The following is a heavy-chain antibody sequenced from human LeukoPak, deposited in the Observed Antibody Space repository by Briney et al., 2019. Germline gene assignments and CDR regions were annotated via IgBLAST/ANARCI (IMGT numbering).Heavy chain of an antibody. D-gene: IGHD3-22*01. CDR1: GITLSNYG. Sequence: GGSMRLSCAVSGITLSNYGMSWVRKAPGKGLEWVAGMSGSGGGTNYADSVKGRFTVSRDNSKNTLYLQMKSLRAEDTAVYFCAKRGVVIRVILVGFYKEAYYFDSWGQGALVTVSS. CDR2: MSGSGGGT. V-gene: IGHV3-23*01. J-gene: IGHJ4*02. CDR3: AKRGVVIRVILVGFYKEAYYFDS.